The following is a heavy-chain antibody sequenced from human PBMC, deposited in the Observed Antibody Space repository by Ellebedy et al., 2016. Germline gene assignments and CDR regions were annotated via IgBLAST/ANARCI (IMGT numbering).Heavy chain of an antibody. D-gene: IGHD5-12*01. J-gene: IGHJ4*02. Sequence: GGSLRLXCAASGFTFSSYWMSWVRQAPGKGLEWVANIKQDGSEKYYVDSVKGRFTISRDNPKNSLYLQMNSLRAEDTAVYYCARLYGGATIFDYWGQGTLVTVSS. V-gene: IGHV3-7*01. CDR3: ARLYGGATIFDY. CDR1: GFTFSSYW. CDR2: IKQDGSEK.